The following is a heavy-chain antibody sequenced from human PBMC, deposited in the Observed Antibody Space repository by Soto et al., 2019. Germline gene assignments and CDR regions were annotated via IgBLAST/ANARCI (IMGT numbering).Heavy chain of an antibody. CDR2: ISYDGSNK. CDR3: AKELHLIVGATSDYYYGMDV. D-gene: IGHD1-26*01. J-gene: IGHJ6*02. CDR1: GFTFGSYG. Sequence: GGSLRLSCAASGFTFGSYGMHWVRQAPGKGLEWVAVISYDGSNKYYADSVKGRFTISRDNSKNTLYLQMNSLRAEDTAVYYCAKELHLIVGATSDYYYGMDVWGQGTTVTVSS. V-gene: IGHV3-30*18.